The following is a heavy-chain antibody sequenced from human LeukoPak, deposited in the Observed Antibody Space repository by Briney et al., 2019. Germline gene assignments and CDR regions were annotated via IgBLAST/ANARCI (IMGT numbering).Heavy chain of an antibody. CDR1: GYSLTDFS. CDR2: SDLEDGET. CDR3: ATGAPSDLRAMDV. J-gene: IGHJ6*02. D-gene: IGHD3/OR15-3a*01. V-gene: IGHV1-24*01. Sequence: ASVKVSCKVSGYSLTDFSMHWVRQAPGKGLEYMGGSDLEDGETIYVQKFEGRVSMTEDTSIDTAYMELSSLTPEDTAVYYCATGAPSDLRAMDVWGQGTTVTVSS.